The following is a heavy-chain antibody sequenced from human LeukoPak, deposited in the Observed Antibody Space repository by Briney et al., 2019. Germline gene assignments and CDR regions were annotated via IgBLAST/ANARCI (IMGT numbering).Heavy chain of an antibody. Sequence: ASVTVSCKTSGYTCTSYYMHWVRQATGQGLEWMGIINPSGGSTTYAQKLQGRLTITSDTSTSTVCMELSSLRSEDTAVYYCARSSAYYNEADIWGQGTMVTVSS. J-gene: IGHJ3*02. D-gene: IGHD3-9*01. V-gene: IGHV1-46*01. CDR1: GYTCTSYY. CDR2: INPSGGST. CDR3: ARSSAYYNEADI.